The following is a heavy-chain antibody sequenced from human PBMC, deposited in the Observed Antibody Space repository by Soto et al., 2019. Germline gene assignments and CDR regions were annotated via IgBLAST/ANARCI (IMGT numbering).Heavy chain of an antibody. CDR1: GGSISSSSYY. CDR3: ATHDYSNYLIDY. V-gene: IGHV4-39*01. Sequence: SETLSLTCTVSGGSISSSSYYWGWIRQPPGKGLEWIGSIYYSGSTYYNPSLKSRVTISVDTSKNQFSLKLSSVTAADTAVYYCATHDYSNYLIDYWGQGTLVTVSS. CDR2: IYYSGST. D-gene: IGHD4-4*01. J-gene: IGHJ4*02.